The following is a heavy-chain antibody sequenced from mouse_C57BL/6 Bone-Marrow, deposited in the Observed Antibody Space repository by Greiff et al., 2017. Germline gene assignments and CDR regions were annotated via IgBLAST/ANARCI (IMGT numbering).Heavy chain of an antibody. D-gene: IGHD2-12*01. CDR1: GFTFSSYG. V-gene: IGHV5-6*02. J-gene: IGHJ1*03. CDR2: ISSGGSYT. Sequence: EVMLVESGGDLVKPGGSLKLSCAASGFTFSSYGMSWVRQTPDKRLEWVATISSGGSYTYYPDSVKGRFTISRDNAKNTLYLQMSSLKSEDTAMYYCARQLLPHWYFDVWGTGTTVTVSS. CDR3: ARQLLPHWYFDV.